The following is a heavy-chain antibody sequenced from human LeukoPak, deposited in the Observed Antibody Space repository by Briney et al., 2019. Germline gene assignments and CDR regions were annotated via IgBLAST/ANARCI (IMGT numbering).Heavy chain of an antibody. J-gene: IGHJ3*02. D-gene: IGHD3-22*01. Sequence: SGGSLRLSCAASGFTFSSYGMHWVRQAPGKGLEWVAVIWYDGSNKYYADSVKGRFTISRDNSKNTLYLQMNSLRAEDTAVYYCVKVGGSGYYPDIWGQGTMVTVSS. V-gene: IGHV3-33*06. CDR2: IWYDGSNK. CDR1: GFTFSSYG. CDR3: VKVGGSGYYPDI.